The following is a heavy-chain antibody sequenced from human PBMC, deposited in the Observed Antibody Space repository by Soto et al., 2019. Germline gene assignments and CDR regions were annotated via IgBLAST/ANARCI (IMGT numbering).Heavy chain of an antibody. Sequence: EVQLIESGGGWVQPGTSLRVSCAASGFTFHEYAMHWVRQAPGKGLEWVSGISSDGDTIAYADSVQGRFTVFRDNAKNSLYLQMNNLRVEDTAIYYCARGLGTYCTSFSCSNYYFGMGVWGRGTTVTVSS. V-gene: IGHV3-9*01. D-gene: IGHD2-2*01. CDR2: ISSDGDTI. CDR1: GFTFHEYA. CDR3: ARGLGTYCTSFSCSNYYFGMGV. J-gene: IGHJ6*02.